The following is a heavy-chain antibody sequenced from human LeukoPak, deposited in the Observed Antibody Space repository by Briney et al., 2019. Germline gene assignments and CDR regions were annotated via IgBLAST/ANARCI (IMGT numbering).Heavy chain of an antibody. D-gene: IGHD3-3*01. V-gene: IGHV1-69*01. CDR1: GGTFSSYA. CDR3: ARDGGVYYDFWSGPAYYGMDV. CDR2: IIPIFGTA. J-gene: IGHJ6*02. Sequence: SVKVSCKASGGTFSSYAISWVRQAPGQGLEWMGGIIPIFGTANYAQKFQGRVTITADESTSTAYMELSSLRSEDTAVYYCARDGGVYYDFWSGPAYYGMDVWGQGTTVTVSS.